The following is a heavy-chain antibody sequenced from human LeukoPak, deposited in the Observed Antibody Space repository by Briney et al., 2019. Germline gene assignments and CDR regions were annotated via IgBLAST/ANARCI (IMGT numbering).Heavy chain of an antibody. J-gene: IGHJ6*03. CDR3: ARQRHSSSSLNFYYYYYMLV. CDR1: GGSISSSSYY. Sequence: SETLSLTCTVSGGSISSSSYYWGWIRQPPGKGLEWIGSIYYSGSTYYNPSLKSRVTISVDTSKNQFSLKLSSVTAADTAVYYCARQRHSSSSLNFYYYYYMLVWGKATTVTVSS. D-gene: IGHD6-6*01. V-gene: IGHV4-39*01. CDR2: IYYSGST.